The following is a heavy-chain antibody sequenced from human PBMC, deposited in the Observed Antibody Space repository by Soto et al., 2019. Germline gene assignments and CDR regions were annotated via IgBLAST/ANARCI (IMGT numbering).Heavy chain of an antibody. D-gene: IGHD6-13*01. CDR2: INPSGGST. CDR1: GYTFTSYY. CDR3: ARERGDSGSWTGFDY. V-gene: IGHV1-46*03. Sequence: QVQLVQSGAEVKKPGASVKVSCKASGYTFTSYYMHWVRQAPGQGLEWMGIINPSGGSTSYAQKSQGRVTMTRDTSTSTVYRELSSLRSEDTAVYYCARERGDSGSWTGFDYWGQGTLVTVSS. J-gene: IGHJ4*02.